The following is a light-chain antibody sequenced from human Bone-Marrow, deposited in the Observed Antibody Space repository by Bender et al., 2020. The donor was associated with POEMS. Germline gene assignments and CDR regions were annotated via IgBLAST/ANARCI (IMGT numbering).Light chain of an antibody. Sequence: QSALTQPPSASGSLGQSVTISCTGSSSDVGAYNYVSWYQQYPGKAPKLMIYEGSKRPSGVSSRFSGSMSGNTASLTISGLQAEDEADYYCCSYAGNMGVFGGGTKLTVL. V-gene: IGLV2-8*01. CDR2: EGS. CDR1: SSDVGAYNY. CDR3: CSYAGNMGV. J-gene: IGLJ2*01.